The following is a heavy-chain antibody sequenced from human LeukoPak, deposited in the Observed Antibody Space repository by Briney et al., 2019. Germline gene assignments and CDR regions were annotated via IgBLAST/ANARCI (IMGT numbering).Heavy chain of an antibody. CDR2: ISYDGSNK. J-gene: IGHJ4*02. CDR1: GFTFSSYG. CDR3: AKDVGSGGGPFDY. Sequence: WGSLRLSCAASGFTFSSYGMHWVRQAPGKGLEWVAVISYDGSNKYYAYSVNGRFTISRDNSKNTLDLQMNSLRAEDTAVYYCAKDVGSGGGPFDYWGQGTLVTVSS. D-gene: IGHD1-26*01. V-gene: IGHV3-33*06.